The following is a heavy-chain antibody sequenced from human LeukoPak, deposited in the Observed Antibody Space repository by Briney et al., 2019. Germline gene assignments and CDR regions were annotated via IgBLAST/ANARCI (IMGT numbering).Heavy chain of an antibody. D-gene: IGHD5-12*01. V-gene: IGHV4-59*01. CDR1: GGSISSYY. Sequence: SESLSLTCTVSGGSISSYYWSWIRQPPGKGLEWIGYIYYSGSTNYNPSLKSRVSMSVDTSKNQFSLTLTSVTVADTAFYYCARGGIRGYSAFDNLDFWGLGTHVTVSS. J-gene: IGHJ4*02. CDR2: IYYSGST. CDR3: ARGGIRGYSAFDNLDF.